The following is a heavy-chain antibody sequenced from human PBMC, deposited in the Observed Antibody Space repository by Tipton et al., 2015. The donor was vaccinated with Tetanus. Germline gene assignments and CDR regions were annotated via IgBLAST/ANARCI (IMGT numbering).Heavy chain of an antibody. Sequence: QSGPEVKKPGSSVKVSCKASGGTFTNYALSWVRQAPGQGLEWVGGITPIFGTTNSAPKFQGRVTITADESTNTAYMELSSLRSEDTAVYYCTRDDGNWKQGVFDYWGQGTLVTVSS. CDR2: ITPIFGTT. D-gene: IGHD1-1*01. CDR3: TRDDGNWKQGVFDY. CDR1: GGTFTNYA. V-gene: IGHV1-69*01. J-gene: IGHJ4*02.